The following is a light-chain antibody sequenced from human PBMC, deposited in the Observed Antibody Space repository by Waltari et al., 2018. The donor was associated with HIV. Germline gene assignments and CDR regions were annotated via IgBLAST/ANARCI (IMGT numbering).Light chain of an antibody. Sequence: QSALTQPASVSGSPGQSITISCTGISSDVGGSNSVSWYQHHPGKAPKWLISEVINQPPGVSNRVSASKSGNTASLTIAGRQPEDEADYYCTSYTSGSTLVMFGGGTKLTVL. CDR2: EVI. CDR3: TSYTSGSTLVM. CDR1: SSDVGGSNS. J-gene: IGLJ3*02. V-gene: IGLV2-14*01.